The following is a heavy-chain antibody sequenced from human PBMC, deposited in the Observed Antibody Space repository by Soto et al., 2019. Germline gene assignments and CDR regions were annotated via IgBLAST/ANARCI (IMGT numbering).Heavy chain of an antibody. CDR1: GFTFSGYG. Sequence: GSLRLSCAASGFTFSGYGMHWVRQAPGKGLEWVAVIWFDGSHKYYADSVEGRFTISRDNSKNTLYLQMNSLRAEDTAVYYCARDEPNYGDYDYWGQGTLVTVSS. V-gene: IGHV3-33*01. D-gene: IGHD4-17*01. CDR2: IWFDGSHK. CDR3: ARDEPNYGDYDY. J-gene: IGHJ4*02.